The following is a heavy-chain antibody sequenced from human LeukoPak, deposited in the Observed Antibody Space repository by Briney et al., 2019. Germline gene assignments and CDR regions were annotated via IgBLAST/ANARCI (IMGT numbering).Heavy chain of an antibody. J-gene: IGHJ4*02. Sequence: GGSLRLSCTASGFTFGDYAMSWFRQAPGKGLEWVGFIRSKAYGGTTEYAASVKGRFTISRDDSKSIAYLQMNSLKTEDTAVYYCTRGLIAGWLVTGGYWGQGTLVTVSS. CDR1: GFTFGDYA. CDR3: TRGLIAGWLVTGGY. D-gene: IGHD6-19*01. CDR2: IRSKAYGGTT. V-gene: IGHV3-49*03.